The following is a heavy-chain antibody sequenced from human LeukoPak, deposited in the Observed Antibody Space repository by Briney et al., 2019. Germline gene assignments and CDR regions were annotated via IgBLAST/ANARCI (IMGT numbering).Heavy chain of an antibody. J-gene: IGHJ4*02. CDR2: IKEDGSDK. Sequence: GGSLRLSCAASGFTFSGSWMTWIRQAPGKGLEWVANIKEDGSDKYYVDSVKGRSTISRDNAKDSLYLQLNSLRAEDTALYYXXXXXYTGGWYPDYFDYWGQGALVTVSS. CDR3: XXXXYTGGWYPDYFDY. D-gene: IGHD6-19*01. V-gene: IGHV3-7*01. CDR1: GFTFSGSW.